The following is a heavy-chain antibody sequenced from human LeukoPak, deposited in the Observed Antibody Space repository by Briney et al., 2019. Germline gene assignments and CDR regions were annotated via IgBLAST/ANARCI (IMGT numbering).Heavy chain of an antibody. J-gene: IGHJ3*02. D-gene: IGHD3-10*01. Sequence: SVKVSCKASGGTFSSYAISWVRQAPGQGLEWMGGIIPIFGTANYAQKFQGRVTITTDESTNTAYMELSSLRSEDTAVYYCASWYYGSGSYYTPAKGSFDIWGQGTMVTVSS. CDR1: GGTFSSYA. V-gene: IGHV1-69*05. CDR3: ASWYYGSGSYYTPAKGSFDI. CDR2: IIPIFGTA.